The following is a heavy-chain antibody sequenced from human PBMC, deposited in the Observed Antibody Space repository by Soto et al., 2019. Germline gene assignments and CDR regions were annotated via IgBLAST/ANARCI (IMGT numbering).Heavy chain of an antibody. CDR2: INPNSGST. D-gene: IGHD6-13*01. J-gene: IGHJ4*02. CDR1: GYTFTGYY. V-gene: IGHV1-2*04. Sequence: GASVKVSWKASGYTFTGYYIHWVLQAPGQGLEWMGLINPNSGSTNYAQKFQGWVTMTSDTSTSTVYMELSSLRSEDTAVYYCARDPAAADYWGQGTLVTVS. CDR3: ARDPAAADY.